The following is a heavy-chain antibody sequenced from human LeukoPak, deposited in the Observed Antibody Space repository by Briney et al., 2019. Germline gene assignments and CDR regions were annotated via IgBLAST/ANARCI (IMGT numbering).Heavy chain of an antibody. CDR3: AREGGGDYDYYYYGMDV. V-gene: IGHV1-69*13. CDR1: GGTFSSYA. J-gene: IGHJ6*02. D-gene: IGHD4-17*01. Sequence: SVKVSCKASGGTFSSYAISWVRQAPGQGLEWMGGIIPIFGTANYAQKFQGRVTITADESTSTAYMELSSLRSEDTAVYYCAREGGGDYDYYYYGMDVWGQGATVTVSS. CDR2: IIPIFGTA.